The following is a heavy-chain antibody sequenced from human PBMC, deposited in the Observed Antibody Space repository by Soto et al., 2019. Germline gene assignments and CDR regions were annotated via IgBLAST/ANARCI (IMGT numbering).Heavy chain of an antibody. CDR1: GFTFSSYA. Sequence: PGGSLRLSCAASGFTFSSYAMHWVRQAPGKGLEWVAVISYDGSNKYYADSVKGRFTISRDNSKNTLYLQMNRLRAEDTAVYYCARGSIAVAGTIFDYWGQGTLVTVSS. CDR2: ISYDGSNK. J-gene: IGHJ4*02. CDR3: ARGSIAVAGTIFDY. D-gene: IGHD6-19*01. V-gene: IGHV3-30-3*01.